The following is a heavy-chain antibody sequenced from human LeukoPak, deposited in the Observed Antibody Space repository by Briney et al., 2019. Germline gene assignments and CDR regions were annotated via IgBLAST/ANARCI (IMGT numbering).Heavy chain of an antibody. D-gene: IGHD3-22*01. CDR2: IYYSGNT. Sequence: KPSETLSLTCTVSGDSVSNGGHYWTWIRQHPGKGLEWIGYIYYSGNTNYNPSLTSRVNISLDTSKNQFSLKLSSVTAADTAVYYCARAEGGYYAFDIWGQGTMVTVSS. CDR3: ARAEGGYYAFDI. CDR1: GDSVSNGGHY. J-gene: IGHJ3*02. V-gene: IGHV4-31*03.